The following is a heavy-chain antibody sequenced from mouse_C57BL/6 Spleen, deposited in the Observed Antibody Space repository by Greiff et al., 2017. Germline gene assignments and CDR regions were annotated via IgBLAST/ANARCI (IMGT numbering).Heavy chain of an antibody. V-gene: IGHV1-15*01. CDR1: GYTFTDYE. J-gene: IGHJ2*01. D-gene: IGHD2-4*01. Sequence: VQLQQSGAELVRPGASVTLSCKASGYTFTDYEMHWVKQTPVHGLEWIGAIDPETGGTAYNQKFKGKAILTADKSSSTAYMELRSLTSEDSAVYYCTREGAYDYEYYYGYWGQGTTLTVSS. CDR3: TREGAYDYEYYYGY. CDR2: IDPETGGT.